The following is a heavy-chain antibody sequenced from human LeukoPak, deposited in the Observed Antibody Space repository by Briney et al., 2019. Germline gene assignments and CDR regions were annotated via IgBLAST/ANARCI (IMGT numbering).Heavy chain of an antibody. Sequence: PSETLSLTCTVSGGSIGSGGYYWSWIRQHPGKGLEWIGYIYYSGSTYYNPSLKSRVTISVDTSKNQFSLKLSSVTAADTAVYYCASLLGISAIDYWGQGTLVTVSS. CDR3: ASLLGISAIDY. CDR2: IYYSGST. J-gene: IGHJ4*02. V-gene: IGHV4-31*03. CDR1: GGSIGSGGYY. D-gene: IGHD3-3*02.